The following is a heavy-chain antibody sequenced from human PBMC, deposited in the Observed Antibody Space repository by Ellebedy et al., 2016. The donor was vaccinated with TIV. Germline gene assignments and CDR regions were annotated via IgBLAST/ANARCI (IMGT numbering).Heavy chain of an antibody. Sequence: GESLKISCAASGFTFSSYAMHWVRQAPGKGLEYVSAISSNGGSTYYADSVKGRFTISRDNSKNTLYLQMSSLRAEDTAVYYCVVPAADYYYYGMDVWGQGTTVTVSS. V-gene: IGHV3-64D*06. J-gene: IGHJ6*02. CDR3: VVPAADYYYYGMDV. CDR2: ISSNGGST. CDR1: GFTFSSYA. D-gene: IGHD2-2*01.